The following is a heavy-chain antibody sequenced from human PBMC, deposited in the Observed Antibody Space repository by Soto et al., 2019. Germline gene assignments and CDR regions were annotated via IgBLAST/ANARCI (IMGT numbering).Heavy chain of an antibody. CDR3: ARSGIGRSIAASPWRFDP. CDR2: IIPIFGTA. Sequence: SVKVSCKASGGTFSSYAISWVRQAPGQGLEWMGGIIPIFGTANYAQKFQGRVTITADESTSTAYMELSSLRSEDTAVYYCARSGIGRSIAASPWRFDPWGQGTLVTFSS. V-gene: IGHV1-69*13. J-gene: IGHJ5*02. CDR1: GGTFSSYA. D-gene: IGHD6-6*01.